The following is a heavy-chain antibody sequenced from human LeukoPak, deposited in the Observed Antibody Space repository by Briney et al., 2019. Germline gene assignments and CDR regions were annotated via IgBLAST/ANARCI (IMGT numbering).Heavy chain of an antibody. V-gene: IGHV1-46*01. D-gene: IGHD6-13*01. J-gene: IGHJ4*02. Sequence: ASVKVSCKASGYTFTSYFMHWVRQAPGQGLEWMGIINPSRGSTNYAQKFQGRVTMTRDASTSTVYMELSSLRAEDTVVYYCAKGSSSWLLRYYFDYWGQGTLVTVSS. CDR1: GYTFTSYF. CDR2: INPSRGST. CDR3: AKGSSSWLLRYYFDY.